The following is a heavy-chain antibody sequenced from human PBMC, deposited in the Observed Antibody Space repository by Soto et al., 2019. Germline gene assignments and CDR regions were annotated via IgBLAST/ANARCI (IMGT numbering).Heavy chain of an antibody. Sequence: PGGSLRLSCAASGFTFDDYAMHWVRQAPGKGLEWVSGISWNSGSIGYADSVKGRFAISRDNAKNSLYLQMNSLRAEDTALYYCAKDITWLAPPGAFDIWGQGTMVTVSS. V-gene: IGHV3-9*01. J-gene: IGHJ3*02. CDR2: ISWNSGSI. CDR3: AKDITWLAPPGAFDI. D-gene: IGHD6-19*01. CDR1: GFTFDDYA.